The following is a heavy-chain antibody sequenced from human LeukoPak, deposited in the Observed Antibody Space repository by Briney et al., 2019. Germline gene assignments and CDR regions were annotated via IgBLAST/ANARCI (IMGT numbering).Heavy chain of an antibody. CDR3: AKRDGNGGNSARSAYDY. D-gene: IGHD4-23*01. Sequence: GSLRLSCAASGFTFCTYSITLVRQAPGEGLEWVSAISGSGSSTYYADSVKGRFTISRDSSKNTLYLQMNSLRAEDTAVYYCAKRDGNGGNSARSAYDYWGQGTLVTVSS. CDR1: GFTFCTYS. J-gene: IGHJ4*02. CDR2: ISGSGSST. V-gene: IGHV3-23*01.